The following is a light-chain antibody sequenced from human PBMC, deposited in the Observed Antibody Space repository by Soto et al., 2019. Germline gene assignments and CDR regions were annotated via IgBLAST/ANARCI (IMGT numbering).Light chain of an antibody. CDR2: DAS. Sequence: EIVLTQSPATLSLSPGERATLSCRASQSVSSYLAWYQQKPGQAPRLLIYDASNRATGIPARFSGSGSGTDFPRTISSLEPEDFAVYYCQQRSNWLITFGQGKRWEIQ. CDR3: QQRSNWLIT. V-gene: IGKV3-11*01. J-gene: IGKJ5*01. CDR1: QSVSSY.